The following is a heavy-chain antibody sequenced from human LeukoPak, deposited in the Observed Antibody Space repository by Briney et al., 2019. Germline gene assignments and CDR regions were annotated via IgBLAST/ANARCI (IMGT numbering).Heavy chain of an antibody. CDR1: GGSISSSIYY. CDR2: IYYSGRN. CDR3: ARDSGSSFDY. Sequence: SETLSLTCTVSGGSISSSIYYWGWIRQPPGKGLEWIGSIYYSGRNNYNPSLKSRVTTPVDTSKNQFSLKLSSVTAADTAGYYCARDSGSSFDYWGQGTLVTVSS. V-gene: IGHV4-39*07. J-gene: IGHJ4*02. D-gene: IGHD1-26*01.